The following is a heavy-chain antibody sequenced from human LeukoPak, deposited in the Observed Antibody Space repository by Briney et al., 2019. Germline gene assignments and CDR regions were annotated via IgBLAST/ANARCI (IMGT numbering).Heavy chain of an antibody. CDR1: GGSISSGGYY. Sequence: SQTLSLTCTVSGGSISSGGYYWSWIRQHPGKGLEWIGYIYYSGSTYYNPSLKSRVTISVDTSKNQFSLKLSSVTAADTAVYYCARGSRDTDAFDIWGQGTMVTVSS. D-gene: IGHD2-21*01. CDR3: ARGSRDTDAFDI. V-gene: IGHV4-31*03. J-gene: IGHJ3*02. CDR2: IYYSGST.